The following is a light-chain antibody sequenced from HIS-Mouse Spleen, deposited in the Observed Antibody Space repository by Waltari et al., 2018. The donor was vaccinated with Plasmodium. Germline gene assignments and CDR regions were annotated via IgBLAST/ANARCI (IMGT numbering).Light chain of an antibody. CDR2: GAS. J-gene: IGKJ3*01. V-gene: IGKV3-15*01. CDR1: QSVSSN. Sequence: EIVMTQSPATLSVSPGERATLSCRASQSVSSNLAWYHQKPGQAPRLRIYGASTRATGIPARFRGSGSGTEFTLTISSLQSEDFAVYYCQQYNNWSFTFGPGTKVDIK. CDR3: QQYNNWSFT.